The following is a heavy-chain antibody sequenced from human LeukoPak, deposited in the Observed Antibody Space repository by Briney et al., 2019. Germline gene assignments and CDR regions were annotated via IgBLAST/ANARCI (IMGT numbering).Heavy chain of an antibody. CDR1: GYTFIGYY. CDR3: ARAPTYYYDSSGYYLPFDY. Sequence: VASVKVSCKASGYTFIGYYMHWVRQAPGQGLEWMGWINPNSGGTNYAQKFQGRVTITADESTSTAYMELSSLRSEDTAVYYCARAPTYYYDSSGYYLPFDYWGQGTLVTVSS. D-gene: IGHD3-22*01. V-gene: IGHV1-2*02. J-gene: IGHJ4*02. CDR2: INPNSGGT.